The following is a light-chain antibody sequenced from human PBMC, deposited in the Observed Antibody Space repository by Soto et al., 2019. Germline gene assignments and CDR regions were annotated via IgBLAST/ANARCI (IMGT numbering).Light chain of an antibody. V-gene: IGKV4-1*01. CDR2: WSS. CDR3: QQYYTTPYT. CDR1: HSLLYNSSHY. Sequence: VLTQFPDSLTVSLGERAAIDCKSSHSLLYNSSHYLAWYQQKPGQPPKFLIYWSSTRESGVPARFSGSGSGTNFTLTISGLQAEDAAVYYCQQYYTTPYTFGQGTKLAI. J-gene: IGKJ2*01.